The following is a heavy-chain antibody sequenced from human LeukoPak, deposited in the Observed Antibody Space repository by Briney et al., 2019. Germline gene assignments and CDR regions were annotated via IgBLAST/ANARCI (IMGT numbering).Heavy chain of an antibody. CDR2: ISGSGGST. V-gene: IGHV3-23*01. D-gene: IGHD5-18*01. CDR1: GFTFSSYA. Sequence: AGGSLRLSCAASGFTFSSYAMSWVRQAPGKGLERVSAISGSGGSTYYADSVKGRFTISRDNSKNTLYLPMNSLRAEDTAVYYCAKVRGYSYGPFDYWGQGTLVTVSS. CDR3: AKVRGYSYGPFDY. J-gene: IGHJ4*02.